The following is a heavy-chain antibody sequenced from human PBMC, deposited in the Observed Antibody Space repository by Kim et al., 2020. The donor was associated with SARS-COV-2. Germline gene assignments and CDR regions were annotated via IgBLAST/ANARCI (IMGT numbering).Heavy chain of an antibody. Sequence: SVKVSCKASGGTFSSYAISWVRQAPGQGLEWMGGIIPIFGTANYAQKFQGRVTITADESTSTAYMELSSLRSEDTAVYYCASETAQYYYGSGSYPDYYGMDVWGQGTTVTVSS. CDR1: GGTFSSYA. J-gene: IGHJ6*02. CDR2: IIPIFGTA. V-gene: IGHV1-69*13. CDR3: ASETAQYYYGSGSYPDYYGMDV. D-gene: IGHD3-10*01.